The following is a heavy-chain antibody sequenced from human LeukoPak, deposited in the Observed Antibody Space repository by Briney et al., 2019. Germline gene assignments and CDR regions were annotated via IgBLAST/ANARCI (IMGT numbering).Heavy chain of an antibody. CDR1: GGSFSGDY. V-gene: IGHV4-34*01. CDR3: ARGREDVTMIVVIMTAVSYYLDV. D-gene: IGHD3-22*01. CDR2: MYLSVST. Sequence: SETLSLTCAVYGGSFSGDYWTWIRHTPEKGLEWMGEMYLSVSTNYNPPLKSRVTISVDTSKNQLSLTLSSVTAAETVVYYCARGREDVTMIVVIMTAVSYYLDVWGKGTTVTVS. J-gene: IGHJ6*03.